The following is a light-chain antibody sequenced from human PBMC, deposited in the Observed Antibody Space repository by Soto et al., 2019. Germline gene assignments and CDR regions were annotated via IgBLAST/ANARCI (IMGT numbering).Light chain of an antibody. Sequence: LTQSPSSLSASVGDRVTITCRASQGVSNSLAWYQQKPGQAPRVLIYGASIRATGIPERFSGGGSGTDFTLTITRLEPEDFAVYYCQQYGSSLFTFGPGTKVDIK. CDR3: QQYGSSLFT. CDR1: QGVSNS. CDR2: GAS. V-gene: IGKV3-20*01. J-gene: IGKJ3*01.